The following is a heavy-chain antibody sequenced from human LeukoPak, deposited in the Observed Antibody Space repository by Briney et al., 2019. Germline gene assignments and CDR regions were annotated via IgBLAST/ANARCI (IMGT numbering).Heavy chain of an antibody. CDR3: ARAGGSYYYYGMDV. J-gene: IGHJ6*02. V-gene: IGHV3-53*04. Sequence: GGSLRHSCAASGFTVSSNYMSWVRQAPGKGLEWVSVIYSGGSTYYADSVKGRFTISRHNSKNTLYLQMNSLRAEDTAVYYCARAGGSYYYYGMDVWGQGTTVTVSS. CDR2: IYSGGST. D-gene: IGHD1-26*01. CDR1: GFTVSSNY.